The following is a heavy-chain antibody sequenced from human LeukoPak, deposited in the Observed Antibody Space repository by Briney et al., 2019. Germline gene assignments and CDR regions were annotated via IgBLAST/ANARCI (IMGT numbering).Heavy chain of an antibody. CDR3: ARVLSQYYYYYGMDV. D-gene: IGHD2-2*01. CDR2: VSGSGGNI. CDR1: GSTFSSSA. J-gene: IGHJ6*02. V-gene: IGHV3-23*01. Sequence: PGGSLRLSCVASGSASGSTFSSSAMTWVRQAPGKGLEWVSGVSGSGGNIHYADSVKGRFTISRDNSKNTLYLQMNSLRAEDTAVYYCARVLSQYYYYYGMDVWGQGTTVTVSS.